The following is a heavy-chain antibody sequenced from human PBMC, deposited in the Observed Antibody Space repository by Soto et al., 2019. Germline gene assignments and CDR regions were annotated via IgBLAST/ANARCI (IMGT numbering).Heavy chain of an antibody. J-gene: IGHJ3*02. CDR2: ISYDGSNK. CDR1: GFTFSSYG. V-gene: IGHV3-30*03. Sequence: PGGSLRLSCAASGFTFSSYGMHWVRQAPGKGLEWVAVISYDGSNKYYADSVKGRFTISRDNSMNALYLQMNSLRIEDTAVYYCAHPRGYGVFDAYDIWGQGTMVTVSS. D-gene: IGHD4-17*01. CDR3: AHPRGYGVFDAYDI.